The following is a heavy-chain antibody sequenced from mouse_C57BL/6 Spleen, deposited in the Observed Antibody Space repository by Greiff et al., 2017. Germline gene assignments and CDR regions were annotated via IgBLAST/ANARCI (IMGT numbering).Heavy chain of an antibody. V-gene: IGHV1-63*01. CDR1: GYTFTNYW. CDR3: ARTGSKRRYFDY. J-gene: IGHJ2*01. D-gene: IGHD1-1*01. CDR2: IYPGGGYT. Sequence: VQLQQSGAELVRPGTSVKMSCKASGYTFTNYWIGWAKQRPGHGLEWIGDIYPGGGYTNYNEKFKGKATLTADKSSSTAYMQISSLTSEDSAIYYCARTGSKRRYFDYWGQGTTLTVSS.